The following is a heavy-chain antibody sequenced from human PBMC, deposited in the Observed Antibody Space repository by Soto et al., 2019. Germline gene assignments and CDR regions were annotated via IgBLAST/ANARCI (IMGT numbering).Heavy chain of an antibody. V-gene: IGHV3-74*01. Sequence: EVQLVESGGGLVQPGGSLRLSCAASGLTFSSYWMHWVRQAPGKGLVWVSRISTDGSVTTYADSVKGRFTISRDNAKNTLYLQMNSLRPEDTAVYYCARAPYSSGWWGFDYWGQGPLVTVSS. CDR3: ARAPYSSGWWGFDY. CDR2: ISTDGSVT. D-gene: IGHD6-19*01. CDR1: GLTFSSYW. J-gene: IGHJ4*02.